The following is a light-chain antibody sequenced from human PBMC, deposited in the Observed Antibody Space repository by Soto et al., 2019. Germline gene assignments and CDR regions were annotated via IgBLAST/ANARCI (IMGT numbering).Light chain of an antibody. J-gene: IGLJ1*01. Sequence: QSVLTQPASASWAPGPSITISCAGTRREIGAYKLVSWYQQHPGKAPKLIICEVNTRPSGISNRFSGSKSGDTASLTISGLQAEDEADYFCCSYASTVAYVFGTGTKVTVL. CDR3: CSYASTVAYV. CDR1: RREIGAYKL. V-gene: IGLV2-23*02. CDR2: EVN.